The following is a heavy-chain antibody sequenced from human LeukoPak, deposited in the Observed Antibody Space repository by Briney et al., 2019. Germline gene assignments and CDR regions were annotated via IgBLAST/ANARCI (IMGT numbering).Heavy chain of an antibody. CDR3: ARGGGRDYYGSGSYFKIDY. J-gene: IGHJ4*02. D-gene: IGHD3-10*01. Sequence: PGGSLRLSCAASGFTFSSYAMSWVRQAPGKGLEWVSAISGSGGSTYYADSVKGRFTISRDNSKNTLYLQMNSLRAEDTAVYYCARGGGRDYYGSGSYFKIDYWGQGTLVTVSS. V-gene: IGHV3-23*01. CDR2: ISGSGGST. CDR1: GFTFSSYA.